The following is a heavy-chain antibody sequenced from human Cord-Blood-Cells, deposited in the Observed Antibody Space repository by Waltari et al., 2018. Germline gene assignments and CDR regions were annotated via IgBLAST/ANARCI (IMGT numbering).Heavy chain of an antibody. D-gene: IGHD3-10*01. CDR2: IIPIFGTA. V-gene: IGHV1-69*06. CDR3: ARGAMVQGVIASYFQH. J-gene: IGHJ1*01. Sequence: QVQLVQSGAEVKKPGSSVKVSCKASGGTFSSYAISWVRQAPGQGLVWRGGIIPIFGTANYAQKFQGRVTISADKSTSTAYMELSSRRSEDTAVYYGARGAMVQGVIASYFQHWGQGTLVTVSS. CDR1: GGTFSSYA.